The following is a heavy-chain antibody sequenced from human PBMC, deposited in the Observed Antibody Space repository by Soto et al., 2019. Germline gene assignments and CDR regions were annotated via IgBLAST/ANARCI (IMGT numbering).Heavy chain of an antibody. Sequence: QVQLQESGPGLVKPSQTLSLTCTVSGGSINTGGYYWGWIRHLPGEGLEWIGHIFYTGTAYYNPSLRSRVTVSIDTSANQFSLHMYSVTAADTAMYYCARRLDDTPETFFNWFDPSGQGILVTVSS. D-gene: IGHD2-15*01. CDR1: GGSINTGGYY. CDR2: IFYTGTA. CDR3: ARRLDDTPETFFNWFDP. J-gene: IGHJ5*02. V-gene: IGHV4-31*03.